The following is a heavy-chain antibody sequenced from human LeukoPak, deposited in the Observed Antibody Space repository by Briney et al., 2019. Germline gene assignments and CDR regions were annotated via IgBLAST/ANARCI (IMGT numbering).Heavy chain of an antibody. V-gene: IGHV4-59*01. Sequence: SETLSLTCTVSGGSISSYYWSWIRQPPGKGLEWIGYIYYSGSTNYNPSLKSRVTISVDTSKNQFSLKLSSVTAADTAVYYCARGLYYYDSSGYYYYYYGMDVWGQGTTVPVSS. CDR1: GGSISSYY. D-gene: IGHD3-22*01. CDR3: ARGLYYYDSSGYYYYYYGMDV. J-gene: IGHJ6*02. CDR2: IYYSGST.